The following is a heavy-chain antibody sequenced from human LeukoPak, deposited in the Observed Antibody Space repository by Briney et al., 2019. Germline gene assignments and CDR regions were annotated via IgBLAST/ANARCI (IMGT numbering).Heavy chain of an antibody. J-gene: IGHJ4*02. Sequence: ASVKVSCKASGYTFTSYGISWVRQAPGQGLEWMGWISAYNGNTNHAQKFQGRVTMTTDTSTSTAYMELRSLRSDDTAVYYCARDGLINTYYYGSGSYSDYWGQGTLVTVSS. CDR1: GYTFTSYG. D-gene: IGHD3-10*01. V-gene: IGHV1-18*01. CDR2: ISAYNGNT. CDR3: ARDGLINTYYYGSGSYSDY.